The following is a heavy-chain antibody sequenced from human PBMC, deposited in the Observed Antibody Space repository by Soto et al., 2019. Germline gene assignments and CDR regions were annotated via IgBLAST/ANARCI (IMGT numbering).Heavy chain of an antibody. CDR1: VFTFNNYA. V-gene: IGHV3-23*01. CDR3: AKDSYHGSGSYITPYYFDS. D-gene: IGHD3-10*01. CDR2: ISGSGQRT. Sequence: EVQLLESGGGLVQPGGSLRLSCAASVFTFNNYAMSWVRQAPGKGLEWVSVISGSGQRTSYADSVKGRFTVSRDNSKNTVDLHMKSLRAEDTAVYYCAKDSYHGSGSYITPYYFDSWGQGTLITVSS. J-gene: IGHJ4*02.